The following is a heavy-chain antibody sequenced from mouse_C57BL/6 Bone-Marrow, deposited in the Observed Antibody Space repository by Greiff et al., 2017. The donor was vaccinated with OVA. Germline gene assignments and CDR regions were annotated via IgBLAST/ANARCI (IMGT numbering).Heavy chain of an antibody. J-gene: IGHJ2*01. Sequence: VHVKQSGPELVKPGASVKISCKASGYSFTGYYMNWVKQSPEKSLEWIGEINPSTGGTTYNQKFKAKATLTVDKSSSTAYMQLKSLTSEDSAVYYCASYYFDYWGQGTTLTVSS. CDR3: ASYYFDY. V-gene: IGHV1-42*01. CDR1: GYSFTGYY. CDR2: INPSTGGT.